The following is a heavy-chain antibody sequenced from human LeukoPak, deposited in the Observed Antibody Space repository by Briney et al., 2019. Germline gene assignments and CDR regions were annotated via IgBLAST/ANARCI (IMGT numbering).Heavy chain of an antibody. CDR2: INGDGSST. CDR3: ARSKSGYSYGPYYFDY. V-gene: IGHV3-74*01. J-gene: IGHJ4*02. CDR1: GFTFSTYW. Sequence: PGGSLRLSCEASGFTFSTYWMHWVRQAPGKGLVWVSRINGDGSSTFYADSVKGRFTISRDNARNTVHLQMNSLRAEDTAVYYCARSKSGYSYGPYYFDYWGQGTLVTVSS. D-gene: IGHD5-18*01.